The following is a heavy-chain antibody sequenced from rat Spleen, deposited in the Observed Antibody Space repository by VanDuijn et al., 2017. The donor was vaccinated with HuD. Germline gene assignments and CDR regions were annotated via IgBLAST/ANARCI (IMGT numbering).Heavy chain of an antibody. V-gene: IGHV5-22*01. J-gene: IGHJ1*01. CDR3: VRLYNNHGYWYFDF. Sequence: EVQLVESGGGLVQPGRSLKLSCAASGFTFSDFYMAWVRQVPKKGLEWVASIKFEDFTPYYRDSVMGRFTISRDDGESTLYLKMNSLRSEDTATFYSVRLYNNHGYWYFDFWGPGTMVTVSS. CDR2: IKFEDFTP. CDR1: GFTFSDFY. D-gene: IGHD1-5*01.